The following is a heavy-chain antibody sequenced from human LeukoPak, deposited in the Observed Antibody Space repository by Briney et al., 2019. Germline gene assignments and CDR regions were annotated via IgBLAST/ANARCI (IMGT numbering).Heavy chain of an antibody. CDR3: ARVAVADFDY. V-gene: IGHV3-9*01. D-gene: IGHD6-19*01. CDR2: ISWNSGSI. Sequence: GGSLRLSCAASGFTFDDYAMHWVRQAPGKGLEWVSGISWNSGSIGYADSVKGRFTISRDNAKNSLYLQMNSLRAEDTAVYYCARVAVADFDYWGQGTLVTVSS. CDR1: GFTFDDYA. J-gene: IGHJ4*02.